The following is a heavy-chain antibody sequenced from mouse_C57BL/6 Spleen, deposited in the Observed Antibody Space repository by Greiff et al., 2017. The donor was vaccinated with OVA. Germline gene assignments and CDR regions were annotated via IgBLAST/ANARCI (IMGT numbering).Heavy chain of an antibody. CDR2: IYPGDGDT. CDR3: ARTLYYDYDGNYFDY. CDR1: GYAFSSSW. J-gene: IGHJ2*01. V-gene: IGHV1-82*01. Sequence: QVQLQQSGPELVKPGASVKISCKASGYAFSSSWMNWVKQRPGKGLEWIGRIYPGDGDTNYNGKFKGKATLTADKSSSTAYMQLSSLTSEDSAVYFCARTLYYDYDGNYFDYWGQGTTLTVSS. D-gene: IGHD2-4*01.